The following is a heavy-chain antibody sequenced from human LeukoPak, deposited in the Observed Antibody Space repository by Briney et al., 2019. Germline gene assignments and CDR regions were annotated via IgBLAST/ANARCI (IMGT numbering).Heavy chain of an antibody. Sequence: GGSLTLSCAASGFSFSKAWMNWVRQAPGKGLEWVGRIKSKTDGGTTDYAAPVKGRFTISRDDSKNTLYLQMNSLKTEDTAVYYCSTTYYYDSSEGYWGQGTLVTVSS. V-gene: IGHV3-15*07. J-gene: IGHJ4*02. CDR1: GFSFSKAW. D-gene: IGHD3-22*01. CDR2: IKSKTDGGTT. CDR3: STTYYYDSSEGY.